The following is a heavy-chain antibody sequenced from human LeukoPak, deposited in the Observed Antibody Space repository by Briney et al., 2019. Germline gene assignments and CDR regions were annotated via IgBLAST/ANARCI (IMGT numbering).Heavy chain of an antibody. J-gene: IGHJ3*02. CDR1: GYTFTSYY. CDR3: AREYHDSSGYYSDAFDI. Sequence: ASVKVSCKASGYTFTSYYMHWVRQAPGQGLEWMGIINPSGGSTSYAQKFQGRVTMTRDTSTSTVYMELSSLRSEDTAVYYRAREYHDSSGYYSDAFDIWGQGTMVTVSS. CDR2: INPSGGST. D-gene: IGHD3-22*01. V-gene: IGHV1-46*03.